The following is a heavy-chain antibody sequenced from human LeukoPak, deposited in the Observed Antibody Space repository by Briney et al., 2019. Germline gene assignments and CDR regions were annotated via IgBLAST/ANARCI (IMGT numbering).Heavy chain of an antibody. Sequence: HWASVKVSCKASGYTFTGYYMHWVRQAPGQGLEWMGWINPNSGGTNYAQKFQGRVTMTRDTSISTAYMELSSPRSEDTAVYYCARDGGTYYDFWSGYYTSFDYWGQGTLVTVSS. CDR3: ARDGGTYYDFWSGYYTSFDY. J-gene: IGHJ4*02. V-gene: IGHV1-2*02. CDR2: INPNSGGT. CDR1: GYTFTGYY. D-gene: IGHD3-3*01.